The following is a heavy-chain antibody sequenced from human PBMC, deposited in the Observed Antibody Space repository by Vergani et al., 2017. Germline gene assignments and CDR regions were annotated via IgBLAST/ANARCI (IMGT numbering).Heavy chain of an antibody. V-gene: IGHV3-23*01. CDR1: GFTFSSYA. CDR2: ISGSGGST. CDR3: ARSSGYPDAFDI. Sequence: EVQLLESGGGLVQPGGSLRLSCAASGFTFSSYAMSWVRQAPGKGLEWVSAISGSGGSTYYADSVKGRFTISRDNSKNPLYLQMNSLRAEDTAVYYCARSSGYPDAFDIWGQGTMVTVSS. J-gene: IGHJ3*02. D-gene: IGHD5-18*01.